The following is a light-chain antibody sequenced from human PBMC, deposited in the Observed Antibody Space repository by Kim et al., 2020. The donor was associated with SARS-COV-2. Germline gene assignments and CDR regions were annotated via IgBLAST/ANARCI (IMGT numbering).Light chain of an antibody. J-gene: IGKJ1*01. Sequence: DIQMTQSPSSLSASVGDRVTITWRASQSIASYLNWYQQNPGKAPKLLIYAASILQSGVPSRFSGGGSGADFTLTISSLQPEDCATYYCQQSYSTPCTFGQGTKVDIK. CDR1: QSIASY. CDR2: AAS. V-gene: IGKV1-39*01. CDR3: QQSYSTPCT.